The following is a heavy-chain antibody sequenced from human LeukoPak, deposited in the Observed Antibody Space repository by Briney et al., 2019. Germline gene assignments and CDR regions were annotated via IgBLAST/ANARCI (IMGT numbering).Heavy chain of an antibody. CDR2: INHSGST. CDR3: ASRELGNYY. J-gene: IGHJ4*02. D-gene: IGHD1-7*01. Sequence: SETLSLTCAVYGGSFSGYYWSWIRQPPGKGLEWIGEINHSGSTNYTPSLKSRVTISVDKSKNQLFLQMNYVTAADTAVYYCASRELGNYYWGQGTLVTVSS. CDR1: GGSFSGYY. V-gene: IGHV4-34*01.